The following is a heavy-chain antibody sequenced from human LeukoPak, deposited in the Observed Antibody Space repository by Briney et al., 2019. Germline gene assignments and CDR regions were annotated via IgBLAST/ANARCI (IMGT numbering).Heavy chain of an antibody. CDR2: IDPSDSYT. D-gene: IGHD3-10*01. Sequence: GESLKISCQASGYTFTSSWITWVRQMPGKGLEWMGRIDPSDSYTNYSPSFQGHVTISADKSISTAYLQWSSLKASDTAVYYCARRYYYGSGSYKPFDYWGQGTLVTVSS. CDR1: GYTFTSSW. V-gene: IGHV5-10-1*01. J-gene: IGHJ4*02. CDR3: ARRYYYGSGSYKPFDY.